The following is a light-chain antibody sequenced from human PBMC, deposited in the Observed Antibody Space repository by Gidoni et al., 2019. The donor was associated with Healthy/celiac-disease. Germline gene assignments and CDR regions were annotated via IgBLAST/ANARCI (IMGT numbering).Light chain of an antibody. J-gene: IGKJ2*01. V-gene: IGKV3-11*01. CDR3: QQRSNWPPVT. Sequence: VLTPSPATLSLSPGASAPISCRASPMCSSYLAWYPPQPGQAPRLIIDDASNRATGIPARFSGSGSGTDFTLTIRSLEPEDFAVYYCQQRSNWPPVTFGQGTKLEIK. CDR1: PMCSSY. CDR2: DAS.